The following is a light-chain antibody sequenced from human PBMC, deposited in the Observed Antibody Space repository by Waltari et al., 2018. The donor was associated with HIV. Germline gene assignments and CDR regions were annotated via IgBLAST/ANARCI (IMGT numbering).Light chain of an antibody. V-gene: IGLV3-25*03. CDR2: RSR. J-gene: IGLJ2*01. CDR1: APSDQF. CDR3: LSADGRGVRKF. Sequence: YELTQPPSVSVSPGQTARITGSGNAPSDQFGYWYQHNVGQAPVLVIFRSRERSSQVPARFSASKSGTTFTLTISGVQAEDEADYFCLSADGRGVRKFFGGGTRLSVL.